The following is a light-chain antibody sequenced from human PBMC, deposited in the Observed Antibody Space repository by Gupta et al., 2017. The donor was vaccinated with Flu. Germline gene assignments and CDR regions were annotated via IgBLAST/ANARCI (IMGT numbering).Light chain of an antibody. CDR3: QHDGTSHT. Sequence: ETVLTQSPGTLSLSPGERATLSCRASQSVSNYLAWYQQKPGQAPRLLISGASSRATGITDRFSGSGSGTDFALTISRPETEGCAVYFWQHDGTSHTFGQGTKLEIK. CDR2: GAS. CDR1: QSVSNY. V-gene: IGKV3-20*01. J-gene: IGKJ2*01.